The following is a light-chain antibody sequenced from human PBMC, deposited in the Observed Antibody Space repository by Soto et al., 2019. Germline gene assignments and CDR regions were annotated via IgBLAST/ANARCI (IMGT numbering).Light chain of an antibody. Sequence: DIQMTQSPSTLSASVGDRVTITCRASQSISSWLAWYQQKPGKAPKLLIYKASSLESGVPSRFSGSGSGTEFTLTISSLQPDDFATYYCQKYYSYSPLTFGGGTKVDIK. CDR3: QKYYSYSPLT. CDR1: QSISSW. J-gene: IGKJ4*01. V-gene: IGKV1-5*03. CDR2: KAS.